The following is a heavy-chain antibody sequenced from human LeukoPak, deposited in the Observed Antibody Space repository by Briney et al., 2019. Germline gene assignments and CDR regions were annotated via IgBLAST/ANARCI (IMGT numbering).Heavy chain of an antibody. CDR2: IRNSGDNT. Sequence: PGGPLRLPCAASRFTFTTYSKSWVPRAPGKGLEWLSTIRNSGDNTYYPDSVKGRFTISRDNSKNTLSLQMNSLRADDTAVYYCAKSHSVGYRRYFDSWGQGALVTVSS. CDR3: AKSHSVGYRRYFDS. V-gene: IGHV3-23*01. J-gene: IGHJ4*02. CDR1: RFTFTTYS. D-gene: IGHD5-18*01.